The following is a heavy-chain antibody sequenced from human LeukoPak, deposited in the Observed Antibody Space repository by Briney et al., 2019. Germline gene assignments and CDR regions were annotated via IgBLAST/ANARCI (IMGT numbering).Heavy chain of an antibody. J-gene: IGHJ4*02. D-gene: IGHD3-9*01. CDR2: IRYDGSNK. CDR1: GFTFSSFG. CDR3: ARVGYFAGYY. V-gene: IGHV3-30*02. Sequence: PGGSLRLSCAASGFTFSSFGMHWVRQTPGKGLHWVAFIRYDGSNKYYAGSVKGRFTISRDNSKNTLNLQMNSLRAEDTAVYYCARVGYFAGYYWGQGTLVTVSS.